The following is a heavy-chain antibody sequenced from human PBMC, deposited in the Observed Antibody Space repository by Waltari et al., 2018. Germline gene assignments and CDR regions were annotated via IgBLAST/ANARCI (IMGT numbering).Heavy chain of an antibody. CDR3: AIDSAYIDRDAFDI. V-gene: IGHV4-59*01. CDR2: IYYSGST. D-gene: IGHD2-2*02. J-gene: IGHJ3*02. CDR1: GGSISSYY. Sequence: QVQLQESGPGLVKPSETLSLTCTVSGGSISSYYWSWIRQPPGKGLEWIGYIYYSGSTNYNPCLKSRVTISVDTSKTQFSLKLCSVTAADTAVYYCAIDSAYIDRDAFDICGQGTMVTVSS.